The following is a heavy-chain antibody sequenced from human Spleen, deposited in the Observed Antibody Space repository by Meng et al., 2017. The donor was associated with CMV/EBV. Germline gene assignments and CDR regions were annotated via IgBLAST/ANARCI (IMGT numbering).Heavy chain of an antibody. V-gene: IGHV4-39*07. CDR3: ARETTSGTTVTPYYYYYGMDV. J-gene: IGHJ6*02. D-gene: IGHD4-17*01. CDR1: GGSISSSSYY. CDR2: IYYSGST. Sequence: GSLRLSCTVSGGSISSSSYYWGWIRQPPGKGLEWIGSIYYSGSTYYNPSLKSRVTISVDTSKNQFSLKLSSVTAADTAVYYCARETTSGTTVTPYYYYYGMDVWGQGTTVTVSS.